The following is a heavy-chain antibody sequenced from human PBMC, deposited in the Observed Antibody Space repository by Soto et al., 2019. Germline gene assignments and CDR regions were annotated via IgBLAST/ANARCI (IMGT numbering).Heavy chain of an antibody. CDR1: GFTLSRYA. Sequence: GGALRPPFAAPGFTLSRYAISLGRPAPGKGLEWVSAISGRGGSTYYAETVKGRFTISRDNSKNTLYLQMNSLRAEDTAVYYCAKVYNNYDFWSGGLTAEYFQHWGQGTLVTVSS. D-gene: IGHD3-3*01. CDR2: ISGRGGST. J-gene: IGHJ1*01. CDR3: AKVYNNYDFWSGGLTAEYFQH. V-gene: IGHV3-23*01.